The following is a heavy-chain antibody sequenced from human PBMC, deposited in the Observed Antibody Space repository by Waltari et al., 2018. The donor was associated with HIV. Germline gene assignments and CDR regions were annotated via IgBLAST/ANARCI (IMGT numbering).Heavy chain of an antibody. CDR2: LNDGCLGT. Sequence: EVHLLESGGGLVQPGGSLRLSCAASGFTFSTFAMSWVRQGPGGGLEVVSGLNDGCLGTYYADSVKGRFTISRDNSKNTLFLEMNSLRAEDTAVYYCARLDFWLKYYFDYWGQGTLVTVSS. CDR1: GFTFSTFA. V-gene: IGHV3-23*01. CDR3: ARLDFWLKYYFDY. D-gene: IGHD3-3*01. J-gene: IGHJ4*02.